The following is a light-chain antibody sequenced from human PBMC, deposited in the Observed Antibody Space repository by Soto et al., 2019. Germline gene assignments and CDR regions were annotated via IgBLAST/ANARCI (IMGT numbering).Light chain of an antibody. CDR3: SSFAGNNNLV. CDR1: SSDVGGYNY. CDR2: EVS. Sequence: QSALTQPPSASVSPGQSVTISCTGTSSDVGGYNYVSWYQQHPGKAPKLMISEVSKRPSGVPDRFSGSKSGNTASLTVSGLQAEDEADYYCSSFAGNNNLVFGGGAKLTVL. J-gene: IGLJ2*01. V-gene: IGLV2-8*01.